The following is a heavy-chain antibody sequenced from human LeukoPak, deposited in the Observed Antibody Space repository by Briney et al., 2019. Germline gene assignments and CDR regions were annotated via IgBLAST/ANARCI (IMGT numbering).Heavy chain of an antibody. CDR1: GYTFTNYG. Sequence: ASVKVSCKTSGYTFTNYGFSWVRQAPGQGLEWMGWISAYSGITNYAQKLQGRVTMTTDTSTSTAYMELRRLRSGDTAVYYCARTESYNNYPDYWGQGTLVAVSS. CDR2: ISAYSGIT. V-gene: IGHV1-18*01. CDR3: ARTESYNNYPDY. D-gene: IGHD4-11*01. J-gene: IGHJ4*02.